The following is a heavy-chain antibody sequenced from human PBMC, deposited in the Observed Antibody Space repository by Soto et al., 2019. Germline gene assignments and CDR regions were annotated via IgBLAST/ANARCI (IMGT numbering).Heavy chain of an antibody. D-gene: IGHD1-26*01. CDR2: IYYTGTP. CDR1: GDSISGYY. J-gene: IGHJ4*02. V-gene: IGHV4-59*01. CDR3: ARAWSSGRYFDY. Sequence: ETLSLTCTVSGDSISGYYWSWLRQPPGKGLEWIGFIYYTGTPNYNPSLKSRVTISVDTSKNQFSLKLSSVTAADTAVYYCARAWSSGRYFDYWGQGTLVTVSS.